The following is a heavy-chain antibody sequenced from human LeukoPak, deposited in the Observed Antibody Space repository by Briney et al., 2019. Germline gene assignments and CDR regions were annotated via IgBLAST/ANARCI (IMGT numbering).Heavy chain of an antibody. CDR3: AKGAYYDFWSGPGENFDY. V-gene: IGHV3-23*01. D-gene: IGHD3-3*01. J-gene: IGHJ4*02. Sequence: GGSLRLSCAASGFTFSSYAMSWVRQAPGKGLEWVSAISRSGGSTYYADSVKGRFTISRDNSKNTLYLQMNSLRAEDTAVYYCAKGAYYDFWSGPGENFDYWGQGTLVTVSS. CDR1: GFTFSSYA. CDR2: ISRSGGST.